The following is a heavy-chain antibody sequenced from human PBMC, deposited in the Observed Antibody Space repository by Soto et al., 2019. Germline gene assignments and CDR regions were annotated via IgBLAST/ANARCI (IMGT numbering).Heavy chain of an antibody. CDR2: IIPIFGTA. J-gene: IGHJ4*02. CDR1: GGTFSSYA. V-gene: IGHV1-69*06. Sequence: WASVKVSCKASGGTFSSYAISWVRQAPGQGLEWMGGIIPIFGTANYAQKFQGRVTITADKSTSTAYMELSSLRSEDTAVYYCARAFYDSSGYSVFFDYWGQGTLVTVSS. CDR3: ARAFYDSSGYSVFFDY. D-gene: IGHD3-22*01.